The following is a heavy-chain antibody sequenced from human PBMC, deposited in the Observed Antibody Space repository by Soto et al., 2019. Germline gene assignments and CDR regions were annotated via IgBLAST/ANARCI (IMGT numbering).Heavy chain of an antibody. CDR1: GGSISSCY. Sequence: QVQLQESGPGLLKPSETLSLSCTVSGGSISSCYWSWFRQSPGKRMEWIGYVHHSWGSSYNPSLPSRVAISLDTSKSQFSLKVTSVTATDTAVYYCARQGFGPLHGLVDVWGQGTTVTVSS. CDR2: VHHSWGS. J-gene: IGHJ6*02. V-gene: IGHV4-59*08. D-gene: IGHD3-10*01. CDR3: ARQGFGPLHGLVDV.